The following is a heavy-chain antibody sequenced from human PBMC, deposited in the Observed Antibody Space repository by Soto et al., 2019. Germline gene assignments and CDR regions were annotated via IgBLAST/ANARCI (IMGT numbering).Heavy chain of an antibody. CDR3: ARDFLRGAPDYLDY. CDR1: GFTFSDYP. J-gene: IGHJ4*02. V-gene: IGHV3-30*04. CDR2: ISYDGKVT. D-gene: IGHD3-10*01. Sequence: GGSLRLSCEVSGFTFSDYPFHWVRQAPGKGLEWVAVISYDGKVTFYADSVKGRFSISRDASGNTLYLQLNNVRTEDTAVYFCARDFLRGAPDYLDYWGRGTLVTVSS.